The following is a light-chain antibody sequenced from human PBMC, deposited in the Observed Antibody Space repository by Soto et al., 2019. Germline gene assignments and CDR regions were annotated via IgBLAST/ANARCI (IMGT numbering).Light chain of an antibody. CDR2: DAS. CDR3: HQFATSRT. J-gene: IGKJ1*01. CDR1: QSISSY. Sequence: EVVLTQSPDTLSLPPGERATLSCRASQSISSYLAWYQQKPGQAPRLLIYDASSRATGIPARFSGSGSGTDFTLTISSLEPEDFAVYFCHQFATSRTFGQGTKVDIK. V-gene: IGKV3-11*01.